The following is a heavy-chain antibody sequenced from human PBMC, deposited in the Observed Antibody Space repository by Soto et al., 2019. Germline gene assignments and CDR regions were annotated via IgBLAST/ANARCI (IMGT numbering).Heavy chain of an antibody. CDR2: IIPIFGTA. CDR1: GGTFSSYA. V-gene: IGHV1-69*13. J-gene: IGHJ6*02. CDR3: ARGNVLRETYYYYGMDV. Sequence: ASVKVSCKASGGTFSSYAISWVRQAPGQGLEWMGGIIPIFGTANYAQKFQGRVTITADESTSTAYMELSSLRSEDTAVYYCARGNVLRETYYYYGMDVWGQGTTVTVSS. D-gene: IGHD3-3*01.